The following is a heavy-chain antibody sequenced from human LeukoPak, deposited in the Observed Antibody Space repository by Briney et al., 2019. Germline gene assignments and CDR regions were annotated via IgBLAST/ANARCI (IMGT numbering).Heavy chain of an antibody. CDR2: ISAYNGNT. CDR3: ARRLVVRGVRGWFDP. V-gene: IGHV1-18*01. CDR1: GYTFTSYG. Sequence: ASVKVSCKASGYTFTSYGISWVRQAPGQGLEWMGWISAYNGNTNYAQKLQGRVTMTTDTSTSTAYMELRSLRSEDTAVYYCARRLVVRGVRGWFDPWGQGTLVTVSS. J-gene: IGHJ5*02. D-gene: IGHD3-10*01.